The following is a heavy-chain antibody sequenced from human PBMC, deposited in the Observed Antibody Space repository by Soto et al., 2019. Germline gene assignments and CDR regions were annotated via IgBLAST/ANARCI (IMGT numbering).Heavy chain of an antibody. J-gene: IGHJ6*02. Sequence: SQTLSLTCAISGDSVSSNSAAWNWIRQSPSRGLEWLGRTYYRSKWYNDYAVSVKSRITINPDTSKNQFSLQLNSVTPEDTAVFYCARGLLRFLSPNYYYGMDVWGQGTTVTVSS. CDR2: TYYRSKWYN. V-gene: IGHV6-1*01. CDR1: GDSVSSNSAA. CDR3: ARGLLRFLSPNYYYGMDV. D-gene: IGHD3-3*01.